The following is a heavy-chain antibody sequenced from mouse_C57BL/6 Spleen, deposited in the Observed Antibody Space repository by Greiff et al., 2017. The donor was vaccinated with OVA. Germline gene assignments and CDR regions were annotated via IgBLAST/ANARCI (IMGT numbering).Heavy chain of an antibody. J-gene: IGHJ4*01. V-gene: IGHV1-81*01. CDR3: ATTDY. CDR1: GYTFTSYW. CDR2: IYPRSGNT. Sequence: QVQLQQPGAELVKPGASVKMSCKASGYTFTSYWITWVKQRTGQGLEWIGEIYPRSGNTYYNEKFKGKATLTADKSSSTAYMELRSLTSEDSAVYFCATTDYWGQGTSVTVSS.